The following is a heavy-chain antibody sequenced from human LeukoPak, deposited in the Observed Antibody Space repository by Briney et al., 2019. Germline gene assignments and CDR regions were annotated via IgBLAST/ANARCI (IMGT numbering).Heavy chain of an antibody. Sequence: SVKVSCKASGGTFSSYAISWVRQAPGQGLEWMGRIIPIFGTANYAQKFQGRVTITTDESTSTAYMELSSLRSEDTAVYYCARAYRGYSYGYPDYWAREPWSPSPQ. CDR1: GGTFSSYA. V-gene: IGHV1-69*05. D-gene: IGHD5-18*01. CDR2: IIPIFGTA. CDR3: ARAYRGYSYGYPDY. J-gene: IGHJ4*02.